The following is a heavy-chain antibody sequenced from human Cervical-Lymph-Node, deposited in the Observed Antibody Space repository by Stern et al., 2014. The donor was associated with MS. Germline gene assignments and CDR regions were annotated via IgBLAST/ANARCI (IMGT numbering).Heavy chain of an antibody. CDR3: AHERIPLVQGVMDV. CDR2: ISCMFRTT. V-gene: IGHV1-69*15. D-gene: IGHD3-10*01. Sequence: VQLLESGAEVKKPGSSVKVSCKASGDTFSSYGISWVRQAPGQGLEWMGRISCMFRTTNYSQKFQGRVTITAHDSTSTAYMELSSLISEDAAVYYCAHERIPLVQGVMDVWGQGTTVTVSS. CDR1: GDTFSSYG. J-gene: IGHJ6*02.